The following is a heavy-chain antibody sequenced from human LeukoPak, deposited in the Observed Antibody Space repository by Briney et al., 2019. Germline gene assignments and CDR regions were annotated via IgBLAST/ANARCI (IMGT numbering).Heavy chain of an antibody. Sequence: KAGGSLRLSCAASGLTFSSYSMNWVRQAPGKGLEWVSSITSSSRYMYYADSVKGRFTISRDNAKNSLYLQMSSLRAEDTAVYYCAREGRGVSSSWYPPQEIDAFDIWGQGTMVTVSS. CDR3: AREGRGVSSSWYPPQEIDAFDI. CDR2: ITSSSRYM. V-gene: IGHV3-21*01. D-gene: IGHD6-13*01. J-gene: IGHJ3*02. CDR1: GLTFSSYS.